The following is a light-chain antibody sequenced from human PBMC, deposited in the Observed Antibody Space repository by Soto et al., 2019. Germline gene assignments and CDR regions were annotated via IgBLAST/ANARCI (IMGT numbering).Light chain of an antibody. CDR2: DAS. J-gene: IGKJ2*01. V-gene: IGKV3-11*01. Sequence: EIVLTQSPATLSLSPGERATLSCRASQSVSSQLAWYQQKPGQAPRLLIYDASNTATGIPARFSGSGSGTDFTLTISSLEPEDFGVYYCHQSSNWPRTFGQGTKLEIK. CDR1: QSVSSQ. CDR3: HQSSNWPRT.